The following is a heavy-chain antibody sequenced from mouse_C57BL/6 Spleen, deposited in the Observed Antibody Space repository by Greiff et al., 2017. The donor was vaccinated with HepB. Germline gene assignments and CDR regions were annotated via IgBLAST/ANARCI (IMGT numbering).Heavy chain of an antibody. V-gene: IGHV8-12*01. D-gene: IGHD2-4*01. CDR1: GFSLSTSGMG. Sequence: QVQLKESGPGILQSSQTLSLTCSFSGFSLSTSGMGVSWIRQPSGKGLEWLAHIYWDDDKRYNPSLKSRLTISKDTSRNQVFLKITSVDTADTATYYCARIYDYDGAWFAYWGQGTLVTVSA. J-gene: IGHJ3*01. CDR3: ARIYDYDGAWFAY. CDR2: IYWDDDK.